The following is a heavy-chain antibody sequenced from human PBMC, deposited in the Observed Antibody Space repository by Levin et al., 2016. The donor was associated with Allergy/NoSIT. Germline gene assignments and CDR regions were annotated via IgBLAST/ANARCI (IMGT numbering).Heavy chain of an antibody. Sequence: WVRQAPGQGLEWMGCISAHNGNRKFAQKFLDRVTMTTDTSTNTAYMELRSLRSDDTAVYYCARDDPWAGDPGYAIDIWGQGTMVTVSS. CDR2: ISAHNGNR. J-gene: IGHJ3*02. D-gene: IGHD6-19*01. V-gene: IGHV1-18*01. CDR3: ARDDPWAGDPGYAIDI.